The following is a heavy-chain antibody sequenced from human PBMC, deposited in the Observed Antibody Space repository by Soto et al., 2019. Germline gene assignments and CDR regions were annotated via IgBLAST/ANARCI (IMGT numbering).Heavy chain of an antibody. J-gene: IGHJ4*02. V-gene: IGHV4-61*01. CDR3: ARLERNTNWLFDY. D-gene: IGHD7-27*01. CDR1: GGSVSSGSYY. Sequence: SETLSLTCTVSGGSVSSGSYYCSWILHPPGKGLEWIGYIYYSVSTNYNPSLKSRVTISVDTSKNQFSLKLSSVTAADTAVYYCARLERNTNWLFDYRGQGTLVTVSS. CDR2: IYYSVST.